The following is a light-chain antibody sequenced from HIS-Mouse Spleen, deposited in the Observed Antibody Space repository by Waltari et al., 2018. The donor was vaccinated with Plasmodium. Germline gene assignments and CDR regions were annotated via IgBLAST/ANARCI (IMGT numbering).Light chain of an antibody. CDR3: YSTDSSGNHRV. V-gene: IGLV3-10*01. CDR2: DDS. CDR1: ALPTKY. Sequence: SSELTQPPSVSVSPGQTARITCSGDALPTKYAYWYQQKSGQAPVLVIHDDSKGPAEILGGVWGASSWTRATLTISGAQVEEEADYYCYSTDSSGNHRVFGGGTKLTVL. J-gene: IGLJ3*02.